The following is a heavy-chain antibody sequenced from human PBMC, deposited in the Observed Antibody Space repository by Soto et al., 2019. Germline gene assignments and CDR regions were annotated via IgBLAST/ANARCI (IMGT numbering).Heavy chain of an antibody. CDR2: INHSGST. CDR1: GGSFSGYY. CDR3: ARTSGYPDYYYYYMDV. Sequence: PSETLSLTCAVYGGSFSGYYWSWIRQPPGKGLEWIGEINHSGSTNYNPSLKSRVTISVDTSKNQFSLKLSSVTAADTAVYYCARTSGYPDYYYYYMDVWGKGTTVTVCS. V-gene: IGHV4-34*01. D-gene: IGHD3-3*01. J-gene: IGHJ6*03.